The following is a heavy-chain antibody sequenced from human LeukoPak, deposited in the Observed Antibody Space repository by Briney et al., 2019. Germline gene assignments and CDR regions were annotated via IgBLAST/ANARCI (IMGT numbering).Heavy chain of an antibody. J-gene: IGHJ4*02. D-gene: IGHD2-2*01. CDR1: GFTFSSYS. CDR3: ARGVRNCSSTSCYGLFDY. Sequence: GGSLGLSCAASGFTFSSYSMNWVRQAPGKGLEWVSSIISSSSYIYYADSVKGRFTISRDNAKDSLYLQMNSLRAEDTAVYYCARGVRNCSSTSCYGLFDYWGQGTLVTVSS. CDR2: IISSSSYI. V-gene: IGHV3-21*01.